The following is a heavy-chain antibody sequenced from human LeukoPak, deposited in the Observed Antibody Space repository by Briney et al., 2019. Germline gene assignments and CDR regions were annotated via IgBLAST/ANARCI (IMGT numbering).Heavy chain of an antibody. CDR2: ISYDGSNK. CDR1: GFTFSSYG. D-gene: IGHD1-14*01. Sequence: GGSLRLSCAASGFTFSSYGMHWVRQAPGKGLEWAAVISYDGSNKYYADSVKGRFTISRDNSKNTLYLQMNSLRAEDTAVYYCAKDLGGGSPSEPTPIDYWGQGTLVTVSS. V-gene: IGHV3-30*18. J-gene: IGHJ4*02. CDR3: AKDLGGGSPSEPTPIDY.